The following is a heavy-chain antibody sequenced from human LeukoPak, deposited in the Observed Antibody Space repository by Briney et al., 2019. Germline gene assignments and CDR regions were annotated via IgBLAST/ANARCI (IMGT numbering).Heavy chain of an antibody. J-gene: IGHJ5*02. V-gene: IGHV1-46*01. Sequence: ASVTVSCTASGYTFTIYYMHWVRQAPGQGLEWMGIINPSGGSTSYAQKFQGRVTMTRDTSTSTIYMKLSSLRSEDTAVYYCARGNYGSGSYYNFWCDPWGQGALVTVSS. CDR3: ARGNYGSGSYYNFWCDP. CDR2: INPSGGST. D-gene: IGHD3-10*01. CDR1: GYTFTIYY.